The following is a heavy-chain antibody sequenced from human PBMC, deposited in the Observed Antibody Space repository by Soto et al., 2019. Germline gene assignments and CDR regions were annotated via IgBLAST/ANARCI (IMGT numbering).Heavy chain of an antibody. CDR3: ARDDFWSGSLYFDY. J-gene: IGHJ4*02. CDR1: GFTFSIYS. V-gene: IGHV3-21*01. D-gene: IGHD3-3*01. Sequence: GSLRLSCAASGFTFSIYSMNWVRQAPGKGLEWVSSISSSSSYIYYADSVKGRFTISRDNAKNSLYLQMNSLRAEDTAVYYCARDDFWSGSLYFDYWGQGTLVTVSS. CDR2: ISSSSSYI.